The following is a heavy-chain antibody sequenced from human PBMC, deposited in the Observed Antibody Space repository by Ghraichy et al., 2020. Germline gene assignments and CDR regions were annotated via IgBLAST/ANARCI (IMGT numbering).Heavy chain of an antibody. J-gene: IGHJ4*02. Sequence: ASVKVSCKASGYTFTSYGISWVRQAPGQGLEWMGWISAYNGNTNYAQKLQGRVTMTTDTSTSTAYMELRSLRSDDTAVYYCARDPGSEIVVVPAAISFDYWGQGTLVTVSS. CDR3: ARDPGSEIVVVPAAISFDY. CDR1: GYTFTSYG. V-gene: IGHV1-18*01. D-gene: IGHD2-2*01. CDR2: ISAYNGNT.